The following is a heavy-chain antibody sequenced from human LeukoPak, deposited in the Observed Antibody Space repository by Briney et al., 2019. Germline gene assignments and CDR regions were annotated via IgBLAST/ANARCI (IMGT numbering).Heavy chain of an antibody. V-gene: IGHV1-2*02. CDR2: INPNSGGT. D-gene: IGHD6-19*01. CDR1: GYTFTGYY. CDR3: AGSGWYVGYFQH. J-gene: IGHJ1*01. Sequence: ASVTVSCTASGYTFTGYYMHWVRQAPGQGLEWMGWINPNSGGTNYAQKFQGRVTMTRDTSISTAYMELSRLRSDDTAVYYCAGSGWYVGYFQHWGQGTLVTVSS.